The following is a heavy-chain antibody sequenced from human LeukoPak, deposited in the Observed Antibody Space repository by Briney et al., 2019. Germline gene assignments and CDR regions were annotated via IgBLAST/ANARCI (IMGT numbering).Heavy chain of an antibody. D-gene: IGHD2-15*01. V-gene: IGHV3-23*01. CDR2: ISDSGYTI. Sequence: GGSLRLSCAASGFTFSNYAMNWVRQAPGKGLEWVSAISDSGYTIYYADSLKGRFTISRDNSKNTLYLQMNSLRAEDAAVYYCAKDPRETYSYYFDSWGQGTLVTVSS. J-gene: IGHJ4*02. CDR3: AKDPRETYSYYFDS. CDR1: GFTFSNYA.